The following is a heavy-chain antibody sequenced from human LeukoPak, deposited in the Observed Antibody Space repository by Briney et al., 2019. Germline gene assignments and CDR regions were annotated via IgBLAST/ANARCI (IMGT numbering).Heavy chain of an antibody. CDR2: IYYSGST. V-gene: IGHV4-59*12. CDR3: ARRDPGDSYGMDV. D-gene: IGHD3-16*01. Sequence: PSETLSLTCTVSGGSISSYYWSWIRQPPGKGLEWIGYIYYSGSTYYNSSLKSRVTISMDTSKNQFSLKLSSVTAADTAMYYCARRDPGDSYGMDVWGQGTTVTVSS. J-gene: IGHJ6*02. CDR1: GGSISSYY.